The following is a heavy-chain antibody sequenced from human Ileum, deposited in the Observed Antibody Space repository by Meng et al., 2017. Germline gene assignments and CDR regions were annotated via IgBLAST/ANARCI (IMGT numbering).Heavy chain of an antibody. Sequence: GESLKISCAASGFTLSSYPMHWIRQAPGKGLEWVAVISYDGGTKLYADSVKGRFTISRDNAKNSLYLEMKSLRVEDTALYYCTREHTTSFYSDYWGQGTLVTVSS. D-gene: IGHD2-2*01. CDR1: GFTLSSYP. CDR3: TREHTTSFYSDY. J-gene: IGHJ4*02. V-gene: IGHV3-30*07. CDR2: ISYDGGTK.